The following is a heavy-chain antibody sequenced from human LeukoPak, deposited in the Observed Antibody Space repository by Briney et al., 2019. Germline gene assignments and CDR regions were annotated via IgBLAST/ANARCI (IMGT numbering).Heavy chain of an antibody. CDR1: GFTFGGYG. V-gene: IGHV3-33*01. Sequence: VGSLRLSCAGSGFTFGGYGMHWFRQTPGKGLEWVAVIAYDGSRAFYADSVKGRFTISRDNSKNTMSVQMDDLRAEDTAVYYCTRYNNDHFDYWGQGTLVTVSS. J-gene: IGHJ4*02. CDR3: TRYNNDHFDY. D-gene: IGHD1-14*01. CDR2: IAYDGSRA.